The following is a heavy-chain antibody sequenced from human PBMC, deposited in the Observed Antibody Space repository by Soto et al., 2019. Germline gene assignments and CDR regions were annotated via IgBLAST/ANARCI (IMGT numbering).Heavy chain of an antibody. Sequence: SETLSLTCTVSGGSISSGGYYWSWIRQHSGKGLEWIGYIYYSGSTYYNPSLKSRVTISVDTSKNQFSLKLSSVTAADTAVYYCARDRPNSSGWYGLAFDIWGQGTMVTVAS. CDR1: GGSISSGGYY. V-gene: IGHV4-31*03. CDR3: ARDRPNSSGWYGLAFDI. D-gene: IGHD6-19*01. CDR2: IYYSGST. J-gene: IGHJ3*02.